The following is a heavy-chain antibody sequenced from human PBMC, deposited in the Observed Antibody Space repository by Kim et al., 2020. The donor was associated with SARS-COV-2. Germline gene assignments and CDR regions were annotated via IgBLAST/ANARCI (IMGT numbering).Heavy chain of an antibody. Sequence: ASVKVSCKASGYTFTSYAMNWVRQAPGQGLEWMGWINTNTGNPTYAQGFAGRFVFSLDTSVSTAYLQISSLKAEDTAVYYCARGLVGATTPWYFDYWGQGTLVTVSS. J-gene: IGHJ4*02. D-gene: IGHD1-26*01. CDR3: ARGLVGATTPWYFDY. CDR2: INTNTGNP. CDR1: GYTFTSYA. V-gene: IGHV7-4-1*02.